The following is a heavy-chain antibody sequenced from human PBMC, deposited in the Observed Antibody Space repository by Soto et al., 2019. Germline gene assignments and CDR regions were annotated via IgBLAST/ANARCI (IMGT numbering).Heavy chain of an antibody. D-gene: IGHD6-13*01. CDR2: ISYDGSNK. V-gene: IGHV3-30*04. CDR3: ARAPPRGIAAPGTWGSGMDV. J-gene: IGHJ6*02. CDR1: GFSSSSYS. Sequence: PGGSLRLSCAASGFSSSSYSMHWVRQAPGKGLEWVAVISYDGSNKYYADSVKGRFTITRDSSKNTVSLQMNSLRLEDTAVYYCARAPPRGIAAPGTWGSGMDVWGQGTTVTVSS.